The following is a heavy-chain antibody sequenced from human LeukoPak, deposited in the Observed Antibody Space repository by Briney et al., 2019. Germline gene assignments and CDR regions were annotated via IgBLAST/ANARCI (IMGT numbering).Heavy chain of an antibody. Sequence: GGSLRLSCAASVFTFSNAWMSWVRQAPGKGLEWVGRIKSKTDGGTTDYAAPVISRFTISRDDSTNTLYLQMNSLKTEDTAVYYCTTDQLWFGELVDYWGQGTLVTVSS. J-gene: IGHJ4*02. V-gene: IGHV3-15*01. CDR1: VFTFSNAW. D-gene: IGHD3-10*01. CDR3: TTDQLWFGELVDY. CDR2: IKSKTDGGTT.